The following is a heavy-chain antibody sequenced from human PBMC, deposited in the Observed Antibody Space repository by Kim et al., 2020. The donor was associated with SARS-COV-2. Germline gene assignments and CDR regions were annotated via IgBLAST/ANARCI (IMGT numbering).Heavy chain of an antibody. V-gene: IGHV1-69*13. J-gene: IGHJ4*02. D-gene: IGHD4-17*01. CDR3: ARSNYGDYGGVYFDY. CDR1: GGTFSSYA. CDR2: IIPIFGTA. Sequence: SVKVSCKASGGTFSSYAISWVRQAPGQGLEWMGGIIPIFGTANYAQKFQGRVTITADESTSTAYMELSSLRSEDTAVYYCARSNYGDYGGVYFDYWGQGTLGTVSS.